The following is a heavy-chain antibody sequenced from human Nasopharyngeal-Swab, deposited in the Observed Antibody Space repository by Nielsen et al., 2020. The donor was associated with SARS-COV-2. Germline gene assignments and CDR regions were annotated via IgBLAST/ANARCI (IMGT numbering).Heavy chain of an antibody. D-gene: IGHD1-1*01. CDR3: ARSPMTSYNNYYYYYGMDV. Sequence: GGSLRLSCVDSGFTFRTYWMSWVRQAPGKGLEWVANIKQDGSEKDYVDSVKGRFTISRDNAKNSLYLQMNSLRAEDTAVYYCARSPMTSYNNYYYYYGMDVWGQGTTVTVSS. V-gene: IGHV3-7*01. CDR2: IKQDGSEK. CDR1: GFTFRTYW. J-gene: IGHJ6*02.